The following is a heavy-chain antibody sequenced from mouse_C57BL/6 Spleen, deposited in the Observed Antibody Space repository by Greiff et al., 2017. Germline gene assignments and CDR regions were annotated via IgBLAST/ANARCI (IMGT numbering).Heavy chain of an antibody. CDR2: IDPSDSYT. CDR3: ARSGGKYVRYAMDD. Sequence: QVQLQQPGAELVMPGASVKLSCKASGYTFTSYWMHWVKQRPGQGLEWIGEIDPSDSYTNYNQKFKGKSTLTVDKSSSTAYMQLSSLTSEDSAVYYCARSGGKYVRYAMDDWGQGTSVTVSS. CDR1: GYTFTSYW. D-gene: IGHD2-1*01. J-gene: IGHJ4*01. V-gene: IGHV1-69*01.